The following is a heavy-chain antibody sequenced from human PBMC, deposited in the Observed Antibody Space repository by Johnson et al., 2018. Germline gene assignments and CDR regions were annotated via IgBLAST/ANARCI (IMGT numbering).Heavy chain of an antibody. D-gene: IGHD4-17*01. J-gene: IGHJ6*03. CDR2: IYRGGRP. Sequence: VQLVQSGGGLVQPGGSLRLSCAASGFTFSSYAMSWVRQAPGKGLEWVSVIYRGGRPDYADSVKGRVTISSDNSKNPLYLQMNRLRAEDTAVFYCAKAGQGYGDYDYYYYMDVWGKGTTVTVSS. V-gene: IGHV3-66*02. CDR3: AKAGQGYGDYDYYYYMDV. CDR1: GFTFSSYA.